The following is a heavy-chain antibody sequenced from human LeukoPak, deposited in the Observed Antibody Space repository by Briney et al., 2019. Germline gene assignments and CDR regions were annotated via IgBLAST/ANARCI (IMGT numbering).Heavy chain of an antibody. Sequence: GGSLRLSCAASGFTFSGYAMSWVRQAPGKGLEWVSAISGSGGSTYYADSVKGRFTISRDNSKNTLYLQMNSLRAEDTAVYYCAKVLDYDILTGLAWGQGTLVTVSS. CDR2: ISGSGGST. D-gene: IGHD3-9*01. V-gene: IGHV3-23*01. CDR1: GFTFSGYA. CDR3: AKVLDYDILTGLA. J-gene: IGHJ4*02.